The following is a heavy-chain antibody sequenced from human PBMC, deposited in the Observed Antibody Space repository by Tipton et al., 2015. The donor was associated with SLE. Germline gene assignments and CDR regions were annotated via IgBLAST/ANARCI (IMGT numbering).Heavy chain of an antibody. D-gene: IGHD3/OR15-3a*01. Sequence: TLSLTCAVYGGSFSGYYWSWIRQPPGKGLEWIGEINHSGSTNYNPSLKSRVTISVDTSKNQFSLNLSSMTAADTAVYYCARRPDWVKAFDIWGQGTMVTVSS. CDR2: INHSGST. CDR3: ARRPDWVKAFDI. V-gene: IGHV4-34*01. J-gene: IGHJ3*02. CDR1: GGSFSGYY.